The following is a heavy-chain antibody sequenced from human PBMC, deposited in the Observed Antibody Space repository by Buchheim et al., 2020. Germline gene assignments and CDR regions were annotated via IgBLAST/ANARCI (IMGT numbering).Heavy chain of an antibody. J-gene: IGHJ4*02. CDR1: GFTLSNYG. CDR2: ISYDGDNR. Sequence: QVQLVESGGGVVQPGRSLRLSCAVSGFTLSNYGMHWVRQAQGKGLEWVAVISYDGDNRYYADSVKGRFIISRDISKNTLYLQMNSLSCEDTAIYYYAKFGGVLAPSSLWPDYCGLGTL. CDR3: AKFGGVLAPSSLWPDY. V-gene: IGHV3-30*18. D-gene: IGHD2-21*01.